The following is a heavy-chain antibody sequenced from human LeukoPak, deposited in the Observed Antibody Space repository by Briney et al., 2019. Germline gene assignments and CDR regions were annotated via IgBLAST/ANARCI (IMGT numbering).Heavy chain of an antibody. D-gene: IGHD3-22*01. CDR3: ARAGYYDSSGRGMDV. CDR2: IYSGSSST. Sequence: GGSLRLSCAASGFTVSSNYMSWVRQAPGKGLEWVSVIYSGSSSTYYTDSVKGRFTISRDNAKNSLYLQMNSLRAEDTAVYYCARAGYYDSSGRGMDVWGQGTTVTVSS. CDR1: GFTVSSNY. V-gene: IGHV3-53*01. J-gene: IGHJ6*02.